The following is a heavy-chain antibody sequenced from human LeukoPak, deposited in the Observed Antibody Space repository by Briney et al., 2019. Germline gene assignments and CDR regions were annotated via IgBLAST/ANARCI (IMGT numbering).Heavy chain of an antibody. CDR2: INWNGGST. CDR3: ARVSDISVAAYFDY. Sequence: GGSLRLSCAASGSTFSNFGMSWVRQPPGTGLEWVSGINWNGGSTGYADSVKGRFTISRDNAKNSLYLQMNSLKAEDTALYYCARVSDISVAAYFDYWGQGTLVTVSS. CDR1: GSTFSNFG. V-gene: IGHV3-20*04. D-gene: IGHD6-19*01. J-gene: IGHJ4*02.